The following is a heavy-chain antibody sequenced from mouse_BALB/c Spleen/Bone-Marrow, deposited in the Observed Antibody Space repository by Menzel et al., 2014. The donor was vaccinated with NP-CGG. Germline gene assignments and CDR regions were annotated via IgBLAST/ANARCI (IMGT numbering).Heavy chain of an antibody. CDR2: IDPANGNT. CDR3: ARYDYGWYFYV. CDR1: GFNIKDTY. Sequence: VQLQQSGAELVKPGASVKLSCTASGFNIKDTYMHWVKQRPEQGLEWIGRIDPANGNTKYDPKFQGKATITADTSSNTAYLQRSSLTSEDTAVYYCARYDYGWYFYVWGAGTTVTVSS. D-gene: IGHD1-1*01. J-gene: IGHJ1*01. V-gene: IGHV14-3*02.